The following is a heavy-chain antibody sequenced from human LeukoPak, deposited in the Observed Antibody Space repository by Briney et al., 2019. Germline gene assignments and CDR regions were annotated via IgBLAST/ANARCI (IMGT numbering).Heavy chain of an antibody. V-gene: IGHV4-59*01. CDR1: GVSISRYY. CDR2: IYYSWIT. J-gene: IGHJ3*02. CDR3: ARASGVDAFDI. Sequence: PETLSLTCTGSGVSISRYYGSRSRQPPGNGLEAIGDIYYSWITNYNPSLNTRPTISLDTSKNQFSLKPMSVTAADTAVYYCARASGVDAFDICGPGTMVTVSS.